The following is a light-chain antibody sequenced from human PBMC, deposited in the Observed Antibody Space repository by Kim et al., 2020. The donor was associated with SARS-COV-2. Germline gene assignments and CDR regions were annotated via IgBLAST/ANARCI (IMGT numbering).Light chain of an antibody. V-gene: IGLV3-25*03. Sequence: PGQTARITCSGDALPKQYAYWYQQKPGQAPVLVIYKDSERPSGIPERFSGSSSGTTVTLTISGVQAEDEADYYCQSADSSGTSYVFGTGTKVTVL. CDR1: ALPKQY. CDR3: QSADSSGTSYV. J-gene: IGLJ1*01. CDR2: KDS.